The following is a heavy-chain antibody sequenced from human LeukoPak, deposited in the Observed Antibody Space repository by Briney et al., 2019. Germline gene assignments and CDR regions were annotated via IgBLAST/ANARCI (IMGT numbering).Heavy chain of an antibody. CDR3: GRIPAAGSLKGSFDI. CDR1: GYSFSNYW. Sequence: GESLKISCKGSGYSFSNYWIGWVRQMPGKGLEWMGIIYPGDSDTRYRSSFQGQVTISADKSISTAYLQWSSLKASDSAMYYCGRIPAAGSLKGSFDIWGQGTMVTVSS. D-gene: IGHD6-13*01. V-gene: IGHV5-51*01. CDR2: IYPGDSDT. J-gene: IGHJ3*02.